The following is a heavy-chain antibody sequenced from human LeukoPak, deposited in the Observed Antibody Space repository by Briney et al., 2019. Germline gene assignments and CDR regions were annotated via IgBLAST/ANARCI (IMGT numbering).Heavy chain of an antibody. D-gene: IGHD5-12*01. CDR2: ISSDGNDK. Sequence: PGGSLRLSCTASGVTFNNYGMHWPPQAPGKGLEWVALISSDGNDKLYGDSVKGRFTIYRDDSKSTLYLKINSLRDKDTAVYYCTSKIIRGNSGDDYDDLVQGTLVTVSS. J-gene: IGHJ4*02. V-gene: IGHV3-30*03. CDR1: GVTFNNYG. CDR3: TSKIIRGNSGDDYDD.